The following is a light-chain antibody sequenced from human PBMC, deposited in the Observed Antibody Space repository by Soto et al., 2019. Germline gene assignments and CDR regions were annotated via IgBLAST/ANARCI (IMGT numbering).Light chain of an antibody. Sequence: SYELTQPPSVSVAPGKTAAITCGGNNIGGESVHWYQQKPGQAPILVISFDSDRPSGIPERFSGSKSGNTATLTISRVEAGDEGDHYCQVWDRSSDHVVFAGGTKLTVL. CDR2: FDS. J-gene: IGLJ3*02. CDR1: NIGGES. CDR3: QVWDRSSDHVV. V-gene: IGLV3-21*04.